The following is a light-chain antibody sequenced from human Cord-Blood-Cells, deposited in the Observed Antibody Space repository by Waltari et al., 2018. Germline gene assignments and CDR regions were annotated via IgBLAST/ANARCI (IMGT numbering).Light chain of an antibody. Sequence: QSALTQPASVSGSPGQSITISCTGTSSDVGGYNYVPWYQQHPGKAPKLMLYDVSKPPSGVSNRFSGSKSGNTASLTISGLQAEDEADYYCSSYTSSSTWVFGGGTKLTVL. V-gene: IGLV2-14*01. J-gene: IGLJ3*02. CDR1: SSDVGGYNY. CDR3: SSYTSSSTWV. CDR2: DVS.